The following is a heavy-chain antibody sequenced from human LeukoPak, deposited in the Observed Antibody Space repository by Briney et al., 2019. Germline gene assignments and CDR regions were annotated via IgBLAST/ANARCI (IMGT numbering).Heavy chain of an antibody. J-gene: IGHJ6*03. Sequence: SETLSLTCTVSGGSISSGGYYWSWIRQHPGKGLEWIGYIYYSGSTYYNPSLKGRVTISVDTSKNQFSLKLGSVTAADTAVYYCARVSVTTLFYYYYMDVWGKGTTVTVSS. CDR3: ARVSVTTLFYYYYMDV. CDR2: IYYSGST. D-gene: IGHD4-11*01. V-gene: IGHV4-31*03. CDR1: GGSISSGGYY.